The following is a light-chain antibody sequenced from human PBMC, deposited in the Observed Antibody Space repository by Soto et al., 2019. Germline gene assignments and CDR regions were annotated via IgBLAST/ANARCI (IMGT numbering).Light chain of an antibody. CDR2: GNS. CDR3: QSYDSSLSGYVV. CDR1: SSNIVAGYD. Sequence: QSVLTQPPSVSGAPGQRVTISCTGSSSNIVAGYDVPWYQQLPGTAPKLLIYGNSNRPSGVPDRFSGSKSGTSASLAITGLQSEEEDDYYCQSYDSSLSGYVVFGGGTKLTVL. J-gene: IGLJ2*01. V-gene: IGLV1-40*01.